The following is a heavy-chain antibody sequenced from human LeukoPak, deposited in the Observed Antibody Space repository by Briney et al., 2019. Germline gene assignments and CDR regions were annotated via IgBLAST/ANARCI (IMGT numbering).Heavy chain of an antibody. CDR1: GGSISSSSYY. Sequence: SETLSLTCTVSGGSISSSSYYWGWIRQPPGKGLEWIGSIYYSGSTYYNPSLKSRVTISVDTSKNQFSLKLSSVTAADTAVYYCASLYGSGSYYYYMDVWGKGTTVTISS. CDR3: ASLYGSGSYYYYMDV. J-gene: IGHJ6*03. V-gene: IGHV4-39*01. CDR2: IYYSGST. D-gene: IGHD3-10*01.